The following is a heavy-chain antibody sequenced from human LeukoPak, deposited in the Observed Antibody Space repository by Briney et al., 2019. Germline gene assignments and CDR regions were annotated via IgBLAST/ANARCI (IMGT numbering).Heavy chain of an antibody. J-gene: IGHJ4*02. Sequence: GGSLRLSCVASGFTFSGFSMNWVRQAPGKGLEWLSYISSTGSIIYYADSVKGRFTNSRDNAKKSLYLQMNSLRAEDTAVYYCARDHGYSSGWYDNDYWGQGTLVTVSS. CDR2: ISSTGSII. D-gene: IGHD6-19*01. CDR1: GFTFSGFS. CDR3: ARDHGYSSGWYDNDY. V-gene: IGHV3-48*04.